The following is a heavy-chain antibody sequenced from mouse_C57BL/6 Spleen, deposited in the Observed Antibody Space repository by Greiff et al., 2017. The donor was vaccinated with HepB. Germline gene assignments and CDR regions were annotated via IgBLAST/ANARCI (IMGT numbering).Heavy chain of an antibody. Sequence: EVQLQQSGPELVKPGASVKIPCKASGYTFTDYNMDWVKQSHGKSLEWIGDINPNNGGTIYNQKFKGKATLTVDKSSSTAYMELRSLTSEDTAVYYCASLTTVVAHYAMDYWGQGTSVTVSS. CDR1: GYTFTDYN. V-gene: IGHV1-18*01. J-gene: IGHJ4*01. CDR2: INPNNGGT. D-gene: IGHD1-1*01. CDR3: ASLTTVVAHYAMDY.